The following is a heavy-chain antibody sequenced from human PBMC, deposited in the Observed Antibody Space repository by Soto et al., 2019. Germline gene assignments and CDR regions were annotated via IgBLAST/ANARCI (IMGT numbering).Heavy chain of an antibody. D-gene: IGHD2-8*01. V-gene: IGHV4-30-4*01. Sequence: QVQLQESGPGLVKPSETLSLTCTVSGGSISGGIHSWSWIRQPPGKCLEWIGHIFDSGSTYYNQSLKSRLTISVDTSKNQFSLRLNSVTAADTAMYYCAREIMPLTNDWYFDLWGRGTLVTVSS. CDR3: AREIMPLTNDWYFDL. J-gene: IGHJ2*01. CDR2: IFDSGST. CDR1: GGSISGGIHS.